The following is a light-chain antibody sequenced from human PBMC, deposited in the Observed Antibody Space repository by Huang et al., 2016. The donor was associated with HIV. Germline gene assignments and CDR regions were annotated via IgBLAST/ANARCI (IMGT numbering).Light chain of an antibody. J-gene: IGKJ1*01. CDR2: SAS. V-gene: IGKV1-27*01. CDR1: QDIGNF. Sequence: DIQMTQSPPSLSASQGVRVTLTCRASQDIGNFLAWFQQKPGGIPKLLISSASTLQVGVPSRFSGRGSGTEFTLTITNLQPEDVATYYCQRYDTAPRAFGPGTKVDIK. CDR3: QRYDTAPRA.